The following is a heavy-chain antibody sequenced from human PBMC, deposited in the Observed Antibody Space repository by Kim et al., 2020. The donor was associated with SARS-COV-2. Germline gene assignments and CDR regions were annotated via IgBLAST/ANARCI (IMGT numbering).Heavy chain of an antibody. CDR2: IYYSGST. CDR3: ARSFHVNTVGIFGVVHNDY. V-gene: IGHV4-39*01. J-gene: IGHJ4*02. Sequence: SETLSLTCTVSGGSISSSSYYWGWIRQPPGKGLEWIGSIYYSGSTYYNPSLKSRVTISVDTSKNQFSLKLSSVTAADTAVYYCARSFHVNTVGIFGVVHNDYWGQGTLVTVSS. D-gene: IGHD3-3*01. CDR1: GGSISSSSYY.